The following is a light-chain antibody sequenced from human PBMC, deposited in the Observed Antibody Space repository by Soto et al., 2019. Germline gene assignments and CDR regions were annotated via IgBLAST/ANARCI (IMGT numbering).Light chain of an antibody. CDR2: EVS. CDR1: SSDVGGYNY. Sequence: QSVLTQPASVSGYPGQSITISCTETSSDVGGYNYVSWYQQHPGKAPKFMIYEVSRRPSGVSNRFSGSKSGNTASLTVSGLQAEDEADYYCSSYTTSNTYVFGTGTKVTVL. J-gene: IGLJ1*01. V-gene: IGLV2-14*01. CDR3: SSYTTSNTYV.